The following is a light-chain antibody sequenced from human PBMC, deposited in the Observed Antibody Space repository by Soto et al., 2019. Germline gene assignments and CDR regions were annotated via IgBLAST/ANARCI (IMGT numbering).Light chain of an antibody. CDR1: QSVNSN. CDR2: GAS. Sequence: ETVMTQSPATLSVSPGERATLSCRASQSVNSNLAWYQQKLGQAPRVLIFGASTRATGIPARFSGSGSGTEFSLTINSLQSEDFAVYYCHQYNGWPRTFGQGTKVEIK. J-gene: IGKJ1*01. V-gene: IGKV3-15*01. CDR3: HQYNGWPRT.